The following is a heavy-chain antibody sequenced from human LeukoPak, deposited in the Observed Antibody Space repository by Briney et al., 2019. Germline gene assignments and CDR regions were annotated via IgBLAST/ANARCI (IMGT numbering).Heavy chain of an antibody. V-gene: IGHV4-30-2*01. D-gene: IGHD3-9*01. CDR1: GGSISSGGYS. CDR2: IYHSGST. J-gene: IGHJ4*02. Sequence: SETLSLTCAVSGGSISSGGYSWSWIRQPPGQGLEWIGYIYHSGSTYYNPSLKSRVTISVDRSKNQFSLKLSSVTAADTAVYYCARGPRVYYDILTGYLDWGQGTLVTVSS. CDR3: ARGPRVYYDILTGYLD.